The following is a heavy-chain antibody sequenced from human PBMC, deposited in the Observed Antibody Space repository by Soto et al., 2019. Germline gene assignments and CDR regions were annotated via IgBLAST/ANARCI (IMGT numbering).Heavy chain of an antibody. V-gene: IGHV1-2*04. CDR2: INPNSGGT. CDR3: ASGDFDPPLSFDY. D-gene: IGHD7-27*01. J-gene: IGHJ4*02. Sequence: ASVKVSCKASGYTFTGYYMPWVRQAPGQGLEWMGWINPNSGGTNYAQKFQGWVTMTRDTSISTAYMELSRLRSDDTAVYYCASGDFDPPLSFDYWGQGTLVTVSS. CDR1: GYTFTGYY.